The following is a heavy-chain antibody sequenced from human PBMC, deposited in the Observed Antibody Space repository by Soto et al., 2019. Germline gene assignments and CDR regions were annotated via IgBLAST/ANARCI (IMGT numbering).Heavy chain of an antibody. Sequence: GESLKISCKAPGFNFCGSWIGWVRPMPGKGLEWMGIIHPGASDTRYSPSFQGQVTMSADKSIDTAYLQWRSLKPSDTATYYCARDGYIGTPHDYWGQGTRVTVSS. CDR3: ARDGYIGTPHDY. J-gene: IGHJ4*02. V-gene: IGHV5-51*01. CDR1: GFNFCGSW. D-gene: IGHD1-7*01. CDR2: IHPGASDT.